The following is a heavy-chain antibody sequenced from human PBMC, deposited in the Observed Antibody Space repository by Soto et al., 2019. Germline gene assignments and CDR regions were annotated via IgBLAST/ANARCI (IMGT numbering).Heavy chain of an antibody. D-gene: IGHD5-12*01. J-gene: IGHJ3*02. Sequence: QVQLVESGGGVVQPGRSLRLSCAASGFTFSSYGMHWVRQAPGKGLEWVAVISYDGSNKYYADSVKGRLTISRDNSKNTLYLQMHSLRGEDTAVYYCAKDNGSGCDWLRVGDASDIWGPGTMVTVSS. CDR1: GFTFSSYG. CDR2: ISYDGSNK. CDR3: AKDNGSGCDWLRVGDASDI. V-gene: IGHV3-30*18.